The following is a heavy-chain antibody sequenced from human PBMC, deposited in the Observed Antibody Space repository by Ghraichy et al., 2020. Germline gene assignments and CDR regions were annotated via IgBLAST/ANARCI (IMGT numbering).Heavy chain of an antibody. Sequence: SETLSLTCTVSGGSISSGGYYWSWIRQHPGKGLEWIGYIYYSGSTYYNPSLKSRVTISVDTSKNQFSLKLSSVTAADTSVYYCARENLEDGYNHWGQGTLVTVSS. V-gene: IGHV4-31*03. D-gene: IGHD5-24*01. J-gene: IGHJ5*02. CDR2: IYYSGST. CDR1: GGSISSGGYY. CDR3: ARENLEDGYNH.